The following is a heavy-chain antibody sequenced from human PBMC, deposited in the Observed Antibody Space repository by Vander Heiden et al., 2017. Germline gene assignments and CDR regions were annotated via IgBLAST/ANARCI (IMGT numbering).Heavy chain of an antibody. CDR1: GFTFSSYW. Sequence: EVQLVESGGGLVQPGGSLRLSCAASGFTFSSYWMSWVRQAPGKGLEWVANIKQDGSEKYYVDSVKGRVTISRDNAKNSLYLQMNSLRAEDTAVYYCAREDDYVWGSYRPRGMDVWGQGTTVTVSS. J-gene: IGHJ6*02. V-gene: IGHV3-7*01. D-gene: IGHD3-16*02. CDR2: IKQDGSEK. CDR3: AREDDYVWGSYRPRGMDV.